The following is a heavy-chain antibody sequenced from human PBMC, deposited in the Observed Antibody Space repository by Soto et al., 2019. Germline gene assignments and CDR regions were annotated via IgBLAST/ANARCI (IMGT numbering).Heavy chain of an antibody. V-gene: IGHV3-74*01. CDR2: INSDGSST. D-gene: IGHD3-16*02. CDR1: GFTFSSNW. Sequence: GGSLRLSCAASGFTFSSNWMHWVRQAPGKGLVWVSRINSDGSSTSYADSVKGRFTISRDNAKNTLYLQMNSLRAEDKAVYYCAREGDTFGGVIYYFDYWGQGTLVTVSS. J-gene: IGHJ4*02. CDR3: AREGDTFGGVIYYFDY.